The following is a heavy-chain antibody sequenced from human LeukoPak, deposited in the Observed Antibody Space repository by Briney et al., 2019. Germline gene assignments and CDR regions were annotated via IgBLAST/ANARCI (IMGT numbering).Heavy chain of an antibody. D-gene: IGHD4-17*01. Sequence: QLGGSLRLSCAASGFPFSSYAMSWVGQAPGKGLEWVSAISGSGGSTYYADSVKGRFTISRDNSKNTLHMQMNTVRAEDTAVYYCAKGRVFDYGDDVHYWGQGTMVTVSS. J-gene: IGHJ4*02. V-gene: IGHV3-23*01. CDR3: AKGRVFDYGDDVHY. CDR2: ISGSGGST. CDR1: GFPFSSYA.